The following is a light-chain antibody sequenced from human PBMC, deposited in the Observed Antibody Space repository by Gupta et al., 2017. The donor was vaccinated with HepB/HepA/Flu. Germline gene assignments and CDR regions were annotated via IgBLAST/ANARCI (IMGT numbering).Light chain of an antibody. J-gene: IGKJ5*01. V-gene: IGKV3-11*01. CDR1: QSVSSY. CDR3: QQRSNWPPIT. CDR2: DAS. Sequence: EIVLTQSPATLSLSPGDRATLSCRASQSVSSYLAWYQQKPGQAPRLLISDASNRATGIPARFSGSGSGTDFTLTISSLEPEDFAVYYCQQRSNWPPITFGQGTRMEIK.